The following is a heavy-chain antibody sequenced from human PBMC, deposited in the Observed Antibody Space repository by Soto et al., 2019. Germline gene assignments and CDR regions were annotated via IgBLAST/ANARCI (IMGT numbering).Heavy chain of an antibody. CDR2: ISSSSTI. CDR1: GLTFTNYV. V-gene: IGHV3-48*02. Sequence: GSLRLSCAASGLTFTNYVMSGVRQAPGKGLEWVSYISSSSTIYYADSVKGRFTISRDNAKNSLYLQMNSLRDEDTAVYYCARDSSGWPYYYYGMDVWGQGTTVTVSS. CDR3: ARDSSGWPYYYYGMDV. D-gene: IGHD6-19*01. J-gene: IGHJ6*02.